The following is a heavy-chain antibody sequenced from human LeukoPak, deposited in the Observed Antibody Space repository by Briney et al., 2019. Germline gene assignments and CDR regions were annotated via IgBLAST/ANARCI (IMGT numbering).Heavy chain of an antibody. CDR1: GFTFSSYG. J-gene: IGHJ4*02. CDR3: AKDRSQLRAQSDY. Sequence: GGSLRLSCAASGFTFSSYGMHWVRQAPGKGLEWVAVISYDGSNKYYADSVKGRFTISRDNSKNTLYLQMNSLRAEDTAVYYCAKDRSQLRAQSDYWGQGTLVTVSS. D-gene: IGHD1-7*01. CDR2: ISYDGSNK. V-gene: IGHV3-30*18.